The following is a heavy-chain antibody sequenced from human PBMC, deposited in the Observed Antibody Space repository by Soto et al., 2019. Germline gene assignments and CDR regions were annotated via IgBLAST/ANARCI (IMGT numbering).Heavy chain of an antibody. J-gene: IGHJ6*02. CDR3: ARDHRSGWFESDYYYGMEV. V-gene: IGHV6-1*01. D-gene: IGHD6-19*01. Sequence: SRTLSLTCAMSGDSVSGNSAAWNWIRQSPSRGLEWLGRTYYRSKWYNDYAVSVKSRITINPDTSKNQFSLQLNSVTPEDTAVYYCARDHRSGWFESDYYYGMEVWGQGTTVTVSS. CDR1: GDSVSGNSAA. CDR2: TYYRSKWYN.